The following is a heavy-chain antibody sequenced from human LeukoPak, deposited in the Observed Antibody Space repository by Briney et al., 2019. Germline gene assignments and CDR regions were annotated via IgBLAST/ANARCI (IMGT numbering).Heavy chain of an antibody. CDR3: ARDSLDSSGWRYGMDV. CDR2: IYYSGST. Sequence: SETLSLTCTVSGGSISSGGYYWSWIRQHPGKGLEWIGYIYYSGSTYYNPSLKSRVTISVDTSKNQFSLKLSSVTAADTAVYYCARDSLDSSGWRYGMDVWGQGTTVTVSS. J-gene: IGHJ6*02. V-gene: IGHV4-31*03. CDR1: GGSISSGGYY. D-gene: IGHD6-19*01.